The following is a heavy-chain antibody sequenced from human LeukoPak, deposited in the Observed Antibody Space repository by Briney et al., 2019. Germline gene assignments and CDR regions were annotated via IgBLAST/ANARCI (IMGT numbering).Heavy chain of an antibody. Sequence: ASVRVSCKASGYSIISSDISWVRKAPGQGLEWMGWMNPNNGDTEYAQKFQGRLTITTNTATSTAYMELRSLTIEDTAVYYCARGSGWRSNFYYYMDVWGKGTTVTVS. J-gene: IGHJ6*03. CDR3: ARGSGWRSNFYYYMDV. D-gene: IGHD6-19*01. V-gene: IGHV1-8*03. CDR1: GYSIISSD. CDR2: MNPNNGDT.